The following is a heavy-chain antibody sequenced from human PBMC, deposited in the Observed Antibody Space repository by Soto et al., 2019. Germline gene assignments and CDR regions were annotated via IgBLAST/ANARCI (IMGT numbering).Heavy chain of an antibody. CDR3: ARDRGAVAGTRYYYGMDV. V-gene: IGHV3-33*01. D-gene: IGHD6-13*01. CDR1: GFTLSSYG. CDR2: IWYDGTNK. J-gene: IGHJ6*02. Sequence: QVQLVESGGGVVQPGRSLRLSCAASGFTLSSYGIHWVRQAPGKGLEWVAVIWYDGTNKYYADSVKGRFTISRDNSKNTLYLQMNSLRAEDTAVYYCARDRGAVAGTRYYYGMDVWGQGTTVTVSS.